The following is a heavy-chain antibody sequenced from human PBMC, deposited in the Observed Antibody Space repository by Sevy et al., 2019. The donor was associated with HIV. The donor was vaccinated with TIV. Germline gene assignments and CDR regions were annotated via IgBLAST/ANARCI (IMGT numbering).Heavy chain of an antibody. D-gene: IGHD5-18*01. V-gene: IGHV3-7*01. CDR1: GFSFSIYW. CDR2: MNQDGNEK. J-gene: IGHJ4*02. Sequence: GGSLRLSCAASGFSFSIYWMTWVRQAPGKGLEWVATMNQDGNEKYYVDSVKGRFTISRDNAQNSLYLQMNSLRAEDTVVYYCVGEGVGGYSYSLDFWGQGTLVTVSS. CDR3: VGEGVGGYSYSLDF.